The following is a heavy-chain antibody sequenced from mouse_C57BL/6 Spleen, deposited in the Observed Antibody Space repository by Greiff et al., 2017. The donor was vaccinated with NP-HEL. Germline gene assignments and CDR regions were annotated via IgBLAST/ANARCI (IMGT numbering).Heavy chain of an antibody. CDR1: GYTFTSYW. CDR2: IYPGSGST. Sequence: QDQLQQSGAELVKPGASVKMSCKASGYTFTSYWITWVKQRPGQGLEWIGDIYPGSGSTNYNEKFKSKATLTVDTSSSTAYMQLSSLTSEDSAVYYCAREGPLLRFYYFDYWGQGTTLTVSS. CDR3: AREGPLLRFYYFDY. J-gene: IGHJ2*01. V-gene: IGHV1-55*01. D-gene: IGHD1-1*01.